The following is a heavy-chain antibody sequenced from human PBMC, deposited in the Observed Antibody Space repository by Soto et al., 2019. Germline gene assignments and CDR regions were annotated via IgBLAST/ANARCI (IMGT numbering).Heavy chain of an antibody. V-gene: IGHV3-30-3*01. Sequence: GGSLRLSCAASGFTFSSYAMHWVRQAPGKGLEWVAVISYDGSNKYYADSVKGRFTISRDNSKNTLYLQMNSLRAEDTAVYYCASGGDSSGYLFDYWRQGTLVTVSS. CDR3: ASGGDSSGYLFDY. CDR2: ISYDGSNK. D-gene: IGHD3-22*01. J-gene: IGHJ4*02. CDR1: GFTFSSYA.